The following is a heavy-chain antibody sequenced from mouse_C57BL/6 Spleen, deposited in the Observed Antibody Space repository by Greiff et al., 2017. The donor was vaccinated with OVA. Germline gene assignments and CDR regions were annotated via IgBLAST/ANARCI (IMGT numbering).Heavy chain of an antibody. CDR1: GYTFTSYW. V-gene: IGHV1-64*01. J-gene: IGHJ2*01. Sequence: QVQLQQPGAELVKPGASVKLSCKASGYTFTSYWMHWVKQRPGQGLEWIGMIHPNSGSTNYNEKFKSKATLTVDKSSSTAYMQLSSLTSEDSAVYYCARRYSSGPPFDYWGQGTTLTFSS. CDR2: IHPNSGST. D-gene: IGHD3-2*02. CDR3: ARRYSSGPPFDY.